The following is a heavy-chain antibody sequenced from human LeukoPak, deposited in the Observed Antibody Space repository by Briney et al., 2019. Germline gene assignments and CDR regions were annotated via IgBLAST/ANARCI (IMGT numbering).Heavy chain of an antibody. D-gene: IGHD2-15*01. J-gene: IGHJ4*02. CDR2: IRPDGHT. Sequence: SETLSLTCSVSGYFSTGYYWGWIRQPPGKGLEWMASIRPDGHTYSNSSLRNQLTISADMSRNEFSLKLNSLTAADTAVYYCAKSTGHWVVAANAHWGQGTLVTVSS. V-gene: IGHV4-38-2*02. CDR1: GYFSTGYY. CDR3: AKSTGHWVVAANAH.